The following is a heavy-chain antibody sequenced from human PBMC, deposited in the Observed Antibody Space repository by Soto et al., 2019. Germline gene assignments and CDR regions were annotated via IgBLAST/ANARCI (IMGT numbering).Heavy chain of an antibody. J-gene: IGHJ6*02. V-gene: IGHV1-3*01. Sequence: ASVKVSCKASGYTFTSYAMHWVRQAPGQRLEWMGWINAGNGNTKYSQKFQGRVTITRDTSASTAYMELSSLRSEDTAVYYCARERSGYSPLDVWGQGTTVTVSS. CDR3: ARERSGYSPLDV. D-gene: IGHD3-3*01. CDR2: INAGNGNT. CDR1: GYTFTSYA.